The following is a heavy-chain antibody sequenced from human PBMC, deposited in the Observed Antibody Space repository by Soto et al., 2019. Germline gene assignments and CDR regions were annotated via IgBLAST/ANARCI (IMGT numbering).Heavy chain of an antibody. CDR2: IYYSGST. J-gene: IGHJ6*02. V-gene: IGHV4-39*01. D-gene: IGHD6-6*01. Sequence: SVRLSRTCTVAGGSISRSSCDWGWIRQPPGKGLEWIGSIYYSGSTYYNPSLKSRVTISVDTSKNQFSLKLSSVTAADTAVYYCARHSAARLYYYYGMDVWGQGTTVT. CDR1: GGSISRSSCD. CDR3: ARHSAARLYYYYGMDV.